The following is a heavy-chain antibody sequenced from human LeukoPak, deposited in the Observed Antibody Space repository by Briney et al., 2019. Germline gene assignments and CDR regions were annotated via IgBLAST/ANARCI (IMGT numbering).Heavy chain of an antibody. Sequence: GGSLRLSCAASGFTFSSYAMHWVRQAPGKGLEWVAIISYDGSNKYYAESVKGRFTISRDNSKNTLYLQMGSLRAEDMAVYYCARDRGSSRSLFALRYMITFGAFDYWGQGTLVTVSS. CDR1: GFTFSSYA. CDR3: ARDRGSSRSLFALRYMITFGAFDY. CDR2: ISYDGSNK. J-gene: IGHJ4*02. V-gene: IGHV3-30*14. D-gene: IGHD3-16*01.